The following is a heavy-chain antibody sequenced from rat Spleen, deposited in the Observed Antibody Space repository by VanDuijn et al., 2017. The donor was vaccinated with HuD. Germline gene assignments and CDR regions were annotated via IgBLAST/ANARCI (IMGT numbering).Heavy chain of an antibody. Sequence: EVQLVESGGGLVQPGRSLKLSCAASGFTFSNYDMAWVRQAPTKGLEWVASISTSGGSTYYRDSVKGRFTISRDDAEDTLYLQMDSLRSEDTATYYCTTGYYDGYYLVFDYWGQGVMVTVSS. J-gene: IGHJ2*01. CDR1: GFTFSNYD. D-gene: IGHD1-12*03. CDR2: ISTSGGST. V-gene: IGHV5-27*01. CDR3: TTGYYDGYYLVFDY.